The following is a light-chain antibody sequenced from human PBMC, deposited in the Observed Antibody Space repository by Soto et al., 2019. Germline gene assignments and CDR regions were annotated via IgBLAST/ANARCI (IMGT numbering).Light chain of an antibody. V-gene: IGLV1-51*01. Sequence: QSVLTQPPSVSAAPGQKVIISCSGSSSNIGNNYVSWYQQLPGTAPKLLIYDNNKRPSGIPDRVSGSKSCTSATLGITGRQTGDEADYYCGTWDSSLSAYVFGTGTKVTVL. CDR3: GTWDSSLSAYV. CDR2: DNN. CDR1: SSNIGNNY. J-gene: IGLJ1*01.